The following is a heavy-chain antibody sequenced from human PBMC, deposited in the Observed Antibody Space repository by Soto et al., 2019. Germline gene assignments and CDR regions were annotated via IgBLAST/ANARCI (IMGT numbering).Heavy chain of an antibody. V-gene: IGHV3-33*01. CDR2: IWYDGSDK. D-gene: IGHD2-21*02. Sequence: QVQLVESGGGVVQPGRSLRLSCTASGFTFSRYGMQWVRQAPGKGLEWVAVIWYDGSDKYYADSVKGRFTISRDNSKNTLFLQMNSLRAEDTAVYYCSRRDCGGDCLRAFYIWGQGTMVTVSS. J-gene: IGHJ3*02. CDR1: GFTFSRYG. CDR3: SRRDCGGDCLRAFYI.